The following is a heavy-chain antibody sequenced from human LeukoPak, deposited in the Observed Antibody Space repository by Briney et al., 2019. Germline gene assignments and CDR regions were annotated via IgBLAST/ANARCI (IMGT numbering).Heavy chain of an antibody. V-gene: IGHV1-18*01. Sequence: ASVKVSCKASGYTFTSYGISWVRQAPGQGLEWMGWISAYNGNTNYAQKLQGRVTMTTDTSTSTAYMELSRLRSDDTAVYYCARGGQYYGSGSYYLGYWGQGTLVTVSS. CDR2: ISAYNGNT. CDR3: ARGGQYYGSGSYYLGY. CDR1: GYTFTSYG. J-gene: IGHJ4*02. D-gene: IGHD3-10*01.